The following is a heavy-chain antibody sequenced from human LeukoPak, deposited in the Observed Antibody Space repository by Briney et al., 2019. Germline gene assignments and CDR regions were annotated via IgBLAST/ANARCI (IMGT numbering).Heavy chain of an antibody. D-gene: IGHD5/OR15-5a*01. V-gene: IGHV3-30*18. CDR1: GFTFSSYG. CDR3: AKDLRGSYGMDV. CDR2: ISYDGSNK. Sequence: SGGSLRLSCAASGFTFSSYGMHWVRQAPGKGLEWVAVISYDGSNKYYAASVKGRFTISRDNSKNTLHLQMNSLRAEDTAVYYCAKDLRGSYGMDVWGQGTTVTVSS. J-gene: IGHJ6*02.